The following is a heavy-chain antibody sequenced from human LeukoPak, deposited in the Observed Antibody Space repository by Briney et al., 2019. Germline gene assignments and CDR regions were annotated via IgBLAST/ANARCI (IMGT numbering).Heavy chain of an antibody. J-gene: IGHJ4*02. D-gene: IGHD2-15*01. CDR2: ISASGDTT. CDR1: GFTFNTYG. Sequence: RPGGSLRLSCAASGFTFNTYGMSWVRQAPGKGLEWVSSISASGDTTDYADSVKGRFTISRDNSKNTLYLQMSSLRAEDTALYYCANDYSPDYWGQGTLVTISS. CDR3: ANDYSPDY. V-gene: IGHV3-23*01.